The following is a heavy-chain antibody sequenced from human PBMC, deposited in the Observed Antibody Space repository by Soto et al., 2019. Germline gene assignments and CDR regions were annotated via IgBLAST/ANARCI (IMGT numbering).Heavy chain of an antibody. J-gene: IGHJ4*02. V-gene: IGHV4-31*11. CDR2: INYRGST. D-gene: IGHD6-13*01. Sequence: QVQLQESGPGLVKPSQTLSLTCAVSGGSMSSGDYYWNWIRQHPEKGLEWIGYINYRGSTFYNPSLKSRVTISVDTSKNQLSLKLTSVTAADTAMYYCARDAPGAAPYWGQGTLVTVSS. CDR1: GGSMSSGDYY. CDR3: ARDAPGAAPY.